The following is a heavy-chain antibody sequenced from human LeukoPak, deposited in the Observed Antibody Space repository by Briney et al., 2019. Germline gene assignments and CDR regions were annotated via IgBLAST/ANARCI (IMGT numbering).Heavy chain of an antibody. D-gene: IGHD1-1*01. Sequence: ASVKVSCKASGYTFTGYYMHWVRQAPGQGLEWMGWINPNSGGTNYAQKFQGRVTMTRDTSISTAYMELSRLRSDDTAVYYCARDGSSNMGPHYYFDYWGQGTLVTVSS. V-gene: IGHV1-2*02. CDR1: GYTFTGYY. J-gene: IGHJ4*02. CDR3: ARDGSSNMGPHYYFDY. CDR2: INPNSGGT.